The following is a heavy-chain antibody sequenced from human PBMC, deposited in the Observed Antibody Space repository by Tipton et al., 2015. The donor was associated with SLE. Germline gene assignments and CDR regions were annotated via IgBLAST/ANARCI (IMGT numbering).Heavy chain of an antibody. D-gene: IGHD6-19*01. Sequence: SLRLSCAASGFTFSNAWMSWVRQAPGKGLEWVGRIKSKTDGGTTDYAAPVKGRFTISRDDSKNTLYLQMNSLKTEDTAVYYCAKLVEGYSSGWWKAFDIWGQGTMVTVSS. V-gene: IGHV3-15*01. CDR3: AKLVEGYSSGWWKAFDI. J-gene: IGHJ3*02. CDR1: GFTFSNAW. CDR2: IKSKTDGGTT.